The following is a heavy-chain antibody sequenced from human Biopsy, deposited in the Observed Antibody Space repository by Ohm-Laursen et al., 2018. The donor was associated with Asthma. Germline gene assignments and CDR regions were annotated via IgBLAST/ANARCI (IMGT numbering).Heavy chain of an antibody. V-gene: IGHV4-59*12. J-gene: IGHJ4*02. D-gene: IGHD3-22*01. CDR3: ARAQDYYDSRSYYRSFDY. CDR2: IYYTGTT. CDR1: GDSINSYY. Sequence: SQTLSLTCTVSGDSINSYYWTWIRQPPGRGLEWIGDIYYTGTTNSNPSLKSRVTISIDTSKNQFSLKLSSVTAADTAVYYCARAQDYYDSRSYYRSFDYWGQGTLVTISS.